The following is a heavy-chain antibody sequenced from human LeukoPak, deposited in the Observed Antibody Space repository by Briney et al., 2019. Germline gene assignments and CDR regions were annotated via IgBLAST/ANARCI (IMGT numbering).Heavy chain of an antibody. D-gene: IGHD3-16*02. J-gene: IGHJ6*02. Sequence: SQTLSLTCTVSGGSISSGDYYWSWIRQPPGKGLEWIGYIYYSGSTYYNPSLKSRVTISVDTSKNQFSLKLSSVTAADTAVYYCAREGPTALRLGELSLKGGGYYGMDVWGQGTTVTVSS. CDR3: AREGPTALRLGELSLKGGGYYGMDV. V-gene: IGHV4-30-4*01. CDR1: GGSISSGDYY. CDR2: IYYSGST.